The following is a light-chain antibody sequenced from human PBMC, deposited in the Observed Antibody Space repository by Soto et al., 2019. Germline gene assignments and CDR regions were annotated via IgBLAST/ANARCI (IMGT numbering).Light chain of an antibody. CDR1: SSNIGAGYD. CDR2: ANR. Sequence: QSALTQPPSVSGAPGRTVTISCTGSSSNIGAGYDVQWYQQLPGAAPKLLIYANRNRPSGVPDRFSASKSDTSASLAITGLQSDDEAHYYCQSFDTNLSTVFGGGTKLTVL. V-gene: IGLV1-40*01. CDR3: QSFDTNLSTV. J-gene: IGLJ2*01.